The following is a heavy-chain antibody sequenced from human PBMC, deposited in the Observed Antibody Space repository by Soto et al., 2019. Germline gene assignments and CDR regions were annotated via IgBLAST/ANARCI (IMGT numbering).Heavy chain of an antibody. V-gene: IGHV3-74*01. Sequence: GGSLRLSCSASGFTFNKHWMHWVRQVPGKGLVWVARINMDGRTTSYADSVKGRFTISRDNAENTLSLQMSDLRVQDAAVYHCVRALLGYCNNSICYPPRIFDSRCQGLLVTVSS. D-gene: IGHD2-15*01. J-gene: IGHJ5*01. CDR3: VRALLGYCNNSICYPPRIFDS. CDR1: GFTFNKHW. CDR2: INMDGRTT.